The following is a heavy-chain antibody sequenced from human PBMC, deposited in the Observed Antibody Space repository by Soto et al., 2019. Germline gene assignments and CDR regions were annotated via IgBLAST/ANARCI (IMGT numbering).Heavy chain of an antibody. D-gene: IGHD3-22*01. V-gene: IGHV1-58*01. J-gene: IGHJ3*01. CDR2: IVVGSGNT. CDR3: AADQDYFDSGRDAFDV. CDR1: GFTFLSSA. Sequence: QMQLVQSGPEVKKPGTSVKVSCKASGFTFLSSALQWVRQARGQRLEWIGWIVVGSGNTKYAQKFRERVTINRDKSTNTAYMELRSLRSEDTAMYYCAADQDYFDSGRDAFDVWGQGTMVTVSS.